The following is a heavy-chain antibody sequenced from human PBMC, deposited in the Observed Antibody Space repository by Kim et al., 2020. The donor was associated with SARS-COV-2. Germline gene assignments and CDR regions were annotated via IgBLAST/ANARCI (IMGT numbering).Heavy chain of an antibody. CDR3: ARGPWLLWFGENNWFDP. J-gene: IGHJ5*02. V-gene: IGHV4-34*01. CDR1: GGSFSGYY. D-gene: IGHD3-10*01. CDR2: INHSGST. Sequence: SETLSLTCAVYGGSFSGYYWSWIRQPPGKGLEWIGEINHSGSTNYNPSLKSRVTISVDTSKNQFSLKLSSVTAADTAVYYCARGPWLLWFGENNWFDPWG.